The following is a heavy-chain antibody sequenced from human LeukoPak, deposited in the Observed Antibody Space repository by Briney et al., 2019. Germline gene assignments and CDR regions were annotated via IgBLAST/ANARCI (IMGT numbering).Heavy chain of an antibody. CDR3: ARMTLGYCSSTSCSNYNWFDP. J-gene: IGHJ5*02. CDR1: GGSISSYY. Sequence: KTSETLSLTCTVSGGSISSYYWSWIRQPPGKGLEWIGEIYHSGSTNYNPSLKSRVTISVDKSKNQFSLKLSSVTAADTAVYYCARMTLGYCSSTSCSNYNWFDPWGQGTLVTVSS. D-gene: IGHD2-2*01. CDR2: IYHSGST. V-gene: IGHV4-59*12.